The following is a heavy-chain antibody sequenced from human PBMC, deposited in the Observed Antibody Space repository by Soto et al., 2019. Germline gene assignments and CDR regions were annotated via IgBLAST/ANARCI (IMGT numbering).Heavy chain of an antibody. CDR3: ARVPDR. D-gene: IGHD2-2*01. Sequence: PSETLSLTCTVSSAPVSSTTYTWGWIRQPPGKGLEWVASVYYGGRSYYNPSLKSRVTISVDRSKNQFSLKLSSVTAADTAVYYCARVPDRWGQGTLVTVSS. CDR2: VYYGGRS. J-gene: IGHJ5*02. V-gene: IGHV4-39*07. CDR1: SAPVSSTTYT.